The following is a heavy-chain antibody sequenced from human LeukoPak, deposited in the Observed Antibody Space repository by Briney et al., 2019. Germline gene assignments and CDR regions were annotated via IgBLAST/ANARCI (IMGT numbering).Heavy chain of an antibody. D-gene: IGHD2-15*01. J-gene: IGHJ5*02. Sequence: GASLKVSCKASGYTFTGYYMHWVRQAPGQGLEWMGWINPNSGGTNYAQKFQGRVTMTRDTSISTAYMELSRLRSDDTAVYYCARGKPHCSGGSCYYNWFDPWGQGTLVTVSS. CDR2: INPNSGGT. CDR1: GYTFTGYY. CDR3: ARGKPHCSGGSCYYNWFDP. V-gene: IGHV1-2*02.